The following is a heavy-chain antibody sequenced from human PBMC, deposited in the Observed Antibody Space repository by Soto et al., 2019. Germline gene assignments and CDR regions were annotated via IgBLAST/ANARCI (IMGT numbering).Heavy chain of an antibody. CDR1: GGSISSYY. V-gene: IGHV4-59*01. CDR3: ARGADYGDYVGPGY. CDR2: IYYSGST. J-gene: IGHJ4*02. D-gene: IGHD4-17*01. Sequence: SETLSLTCTVSGGSISSYYWSWIRQPPGKGLEWIGYIYYSGSTNYNPSLKSRATISVDTSKNQFSLKLSSVTAADTAVYYCARGADYGDYVGPGYWGQGTLVTVSS.